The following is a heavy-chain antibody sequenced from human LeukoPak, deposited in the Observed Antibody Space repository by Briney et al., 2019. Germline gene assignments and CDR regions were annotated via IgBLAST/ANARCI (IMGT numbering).Heavy chain of an antibody. D-gene: IGHD3-16*02. V-gene: IGHV3-72*01. J-gene: IGHJ4*02. CDR3: ARVGMITFGGVIVKDY. CDR1: GFTFSDHY. CDR2: IRNRANSYTT. Sequence: GGSLRLSCAASGFTFSDHYMDWVRQAPGKGLEWVGRIRNRANSYTTEYAASVKGRFTISGDHSKNSLYLQMNTLKTEDTAVYYCARVGMITFGGVIVKDYWGQGTLVTVSS.